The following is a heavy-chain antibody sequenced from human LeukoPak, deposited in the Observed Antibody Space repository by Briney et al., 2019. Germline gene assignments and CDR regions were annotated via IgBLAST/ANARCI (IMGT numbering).Heavy chain of an antibody. CDR2: IDYGGST. V-gene: IGHV4-59*01. D-gene: IGHD4-17*01. J-gene: IGHJ4*02. Sequence: SETLSHTCTVSGGSISSYYWSWIRQPPGKGLECMGYIDYGGSTNYNPSLTSRVSVSVDTSKNQFSLKLSSVTAADTAVYYCAREGDYGDYFDYWGQGTLVTVSS. CDR1: GGSISSYY. CDR3: AREGDYGDYFDY.